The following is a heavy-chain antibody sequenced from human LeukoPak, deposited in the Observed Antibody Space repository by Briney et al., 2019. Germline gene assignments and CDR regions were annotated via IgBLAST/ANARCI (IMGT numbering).Heavy chain of an antibody. J-gene: IGHJ6*04. CDR3: ASRTKRGYSYGQDV. Sequence: SETLSLTCAVYGGSFSGYYWSWIRQPPGKGLEWIGEINHSGSTNYNPSLKSRVTISVDRANNQFSLKLSSVTAADTAVYYCASRTKRGYSYGQDVWGKGTTVTVSS. D-gene: IGHD5-18*01. V-gene: IGHV4-34*01. CDR1: GGSFSGYY. CDR2: INHSGST.